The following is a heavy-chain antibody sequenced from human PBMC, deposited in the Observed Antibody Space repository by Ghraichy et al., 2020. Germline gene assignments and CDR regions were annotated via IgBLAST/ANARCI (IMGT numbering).Heavy chain of an antibody. CDR2: IYHTGAT. CDR3: ASDPDHPDGDSLLGALDF. Sequence: SETLSLTCTVSGASISGYYWSWTRQTPEKGLEWIGYIYHTGATKYNPSLRGRVTISQDTSKNQFSLRLKSVTAADTAVYYCASDPDHPDGDSLLGALDFWGQGIRVTVAS. CDR1: GASISGYY. V-gene: IGHV4-59*01. J-gene: IGHJ4*02. D-gene: IGHD4-17*01.